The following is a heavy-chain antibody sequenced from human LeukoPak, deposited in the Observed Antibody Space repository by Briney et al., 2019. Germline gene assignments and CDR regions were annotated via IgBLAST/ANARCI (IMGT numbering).Heavy chain of an antibody. D-gene: IGHD6-19*01. V-gene: IGHV3-23*01. Sequence: PGGSLRLSCAASGFTFSSYALSWVRQAPGKGLEWVSTISDSGDSTYFADSVKGRCTISRDNSRDTFFLQMNRLRAEDTAVYFCAKGSQWLVYSYFDSWGQGTVVTVSS. J-gene: IGHJ4*02. CDR2: ISDSGDST. CDR3: AKGSQWLVYSYFDS. CDR1: GFTFSSYA.